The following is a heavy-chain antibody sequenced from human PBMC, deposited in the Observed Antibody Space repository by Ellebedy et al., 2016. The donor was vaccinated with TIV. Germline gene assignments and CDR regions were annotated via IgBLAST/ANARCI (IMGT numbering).Heavy chain of an antibody. CDR2: IYYSGST. CDR1: GGSISSYY. Sequence: SETLSLTXTVSGGSISSYYWSWIRQPPGKGLEWIGYIYYSGSTNYNPSLKSRVTISVDTSKNQFSLKLSSVTAADTAVYYCARVGVGYSSRTFDYWGQGTLVTVSS. D-gene: IGHD6-13*01. J-gene: IGHJ4*02. CDR3: ARVGVGYSSRTFDY. V-gene: IGHV4-59*08.